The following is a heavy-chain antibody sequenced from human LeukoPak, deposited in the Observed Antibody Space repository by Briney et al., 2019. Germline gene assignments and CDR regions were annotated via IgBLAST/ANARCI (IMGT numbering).Heavy chain of an antibody. J-gene: IGHJ3*02. CDR3: AKDSSSVAQRSNAFDI. Sequence: QLGGSLRLSCAASGFTFSSYAMSWVRQAPGKGLEWVSAISGSGGSTYYADSVKGRFTISRDNSKNTLYLQMNSLRAEDTAVYYCAKDSSSVAQRSNAFDIWGQGTMVTVSS. CDR1: GFTFSSYA. D-gene: IGHD6-19*01. V-gene: IGHV3-23*01. CDR2: ISGSGGST.